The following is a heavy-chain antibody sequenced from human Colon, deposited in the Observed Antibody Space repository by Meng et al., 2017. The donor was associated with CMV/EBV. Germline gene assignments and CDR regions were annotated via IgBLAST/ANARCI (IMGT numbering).Heavy chain of an antibody. V-gene: IGHV3-30*18. CDR1: YD. CDR3: AKSGRSYCTGGRCFPAFDS. D-gene: IGHD2-15*01. J-gene: IGHJ4*02. Sequence: YDMPWGRQVPGRGRGWVARIAFDGNNEDYVDSVKGRFTISRDNSKDTLYLQMNNLRVDDTALYFCAKSGRSYCTGGRCFPAFDSWGQGALVTVSS. CDR2: IAFDGNNE.